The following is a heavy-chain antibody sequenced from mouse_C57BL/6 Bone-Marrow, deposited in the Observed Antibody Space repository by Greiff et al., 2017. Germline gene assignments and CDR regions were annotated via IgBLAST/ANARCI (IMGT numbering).Heavy chain of an antibody. CDR3: ARRFYYYGSSYGYFDV. CDR2: SRNKANDYTT. D-gene: IGHD1-1*01. V-gene: IGHV7-1*01. Sequence: EVQLVESGGGLVQSGRSLRLSCATSGFTFSDFYMEWVRQAPGKGLEWIAASRNKANDYTTEYSASVKGRFIVSRDTSQSILYLQMNALRAEDTAIYYCARRFYYYGSSYGYFDVWGTGTTVTVSS. CDR1: GFTFSDFY. J-gene: IGHJ1*03.